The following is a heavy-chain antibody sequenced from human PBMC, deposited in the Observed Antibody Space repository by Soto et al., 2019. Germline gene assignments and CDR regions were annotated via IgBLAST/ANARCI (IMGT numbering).Heavy chain of an antibody. Sequence: EVQLVESGGGLVKPGGSLRLSCAASGFTFSSYSMNWVRQAPGKGLEWVSSISSSSSYIYYAYSVKGRFTISRDNAQTSLYLQMNSLRAEDTAVYYCARLTPYDSSGYYCYWGQGTLVTVSS. V-gene: IGHV3-21*01. CDR3: ARLTPYDSSGYYCY. CDR1: GFTFSSYS. CDR2: ISSSSSYI. J-gene: IGHJ4*02. D-gene: IGHD3-22*01.